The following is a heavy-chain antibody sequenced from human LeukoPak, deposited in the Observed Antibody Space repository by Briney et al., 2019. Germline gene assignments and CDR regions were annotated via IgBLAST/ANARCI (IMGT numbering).Heavy chain of an antibody. CDR1: GYTFTSYG. CDR3: ARGRYCSSTSCPDDYYYMDV. V-gene: IGHV1-18*01. D-gene: IGHD2-2*01. Sequence: GASVKVSCKASGYTFTSYGISWVRQAPGQGLEWMGWISAYNGNTNYAQKLQGRVTMTTDTSTSTAYMELRSLRSDDTAVYYCARGRYCSSTSCPDDYYYMDVWGKGTTVTISS. J-gene: IGHJ6*03. CDR2: ISAYNGNT.